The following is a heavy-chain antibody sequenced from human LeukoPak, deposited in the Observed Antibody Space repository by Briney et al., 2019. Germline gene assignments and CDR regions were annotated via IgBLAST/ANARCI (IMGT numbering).Heavy chain of an antibody. CDR3: ARDGGYTYGLLFVS. CDR1: GFTFSSSW. CDR2: INWNGYST. D-gene: IGHD5-18*01. J-gene: IGHJ4*02. Sequence: GGSLRHSCAASGFTFSSSWMGWVAQAPGKGREWGSGINWNGYSTGYADSVKGRFSISRDNATNSLYLHMNSLGADDTAFYYCARDGGYTYGLLFVSWGQGTLVTVSS. V-gene: IGHV3-20*04.